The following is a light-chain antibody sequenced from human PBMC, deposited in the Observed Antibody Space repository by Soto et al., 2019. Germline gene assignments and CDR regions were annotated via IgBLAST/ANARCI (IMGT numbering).Light chain of an antibody. J-gene: IGLJ2*01. V-gene: IGLV2-8*01. CDR2: EVS. CDR1: SSDVGGYNY. Sequence: QSALPQPPSASGSPGQSVTISCTGTSSDVGGYNYVSWYQQHPGKAPKLMIYEVSKRPSWGTDRVSGSKSGNTASLSVSGLQGEDEAYYYWSSYAGSHNPVVLGGGTQLTVL. CDR3: SSYAGSHNPVV.